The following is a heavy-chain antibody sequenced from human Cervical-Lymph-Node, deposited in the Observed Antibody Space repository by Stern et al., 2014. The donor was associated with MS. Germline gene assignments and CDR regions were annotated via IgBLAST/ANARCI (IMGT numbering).Heavy chain of an antibody. Sequence: VQLLESGGGVVQPGRSLRLSCVASGITFSDYGMHWVRQAPGKGLEWVAVISYDGSQKYYADSVKGRFTISRDNSKNTLYLEMNSLRAEDTAVYYCAKDGGMGEYYFDYWGQGTLVTVSS. CDR1: GITFSDYG. CDR3: AKDGGMGEYYFDY. V-gene: IGHV3-30*18. D-gene: IGHD3-16*01. CDR2: ISYDGSQK. J-gene: IGHJ4*02.